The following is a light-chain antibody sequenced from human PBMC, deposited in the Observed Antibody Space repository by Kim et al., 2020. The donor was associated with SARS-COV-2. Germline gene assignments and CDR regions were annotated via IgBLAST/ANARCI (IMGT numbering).Light chain of an antibody. V-gene: IGLV1-40*01. CDR2: GNS. J-gene: IGLJ3*02. Sequence: RVTSSCTGSRSNIGAGYDVHWYQQLPGTAPKLLIYGNSHRPSGVPDRFSGSKSGTSASLAITVLQAEDEADYYCQSYDSSLSGWVFGGGTQLTVL. CDR1: RSNIGAGYD. CDR3: QSYDSSLSGWV.